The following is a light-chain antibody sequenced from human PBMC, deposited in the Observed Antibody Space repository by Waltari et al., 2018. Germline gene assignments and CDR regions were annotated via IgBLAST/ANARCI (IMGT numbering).Light chain of an antibody. J-gene: IGLJ3*02. CDR2: DVS. CDR3: CSYAGSYTLGV. CDR1: SSDVGGYNY. V-gene: IGLV2-11*01. Sequence: QSALTQPRSVSGSPGQSVTISCTGTSSDVGGYNYVSWYQQHPGKAPKPLSYDVSKRPAGVPDRFSGSKAGNTASLTISGLQAEDEADYYCCSYAGSYTLGVFGGGTKLTVL.